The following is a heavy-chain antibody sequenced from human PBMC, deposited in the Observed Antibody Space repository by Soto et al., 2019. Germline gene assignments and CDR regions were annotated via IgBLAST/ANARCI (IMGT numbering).Heavy chain of an antibody. CDR2: IIPIFGTA. Sequence: GASVKVSCKASGGTFSSYAISWVRQAPGQGLEWMGGIIPIFGTANYAQKFQGRVTITADESTSTAYMELSSLRSEDTAVYYCARDRYCSSTSCRFGPKKGYYYYYGMDVWGQGTTVTVSS. J-gene: IGHJ6*02. CDR1: GGTFSSYA. D-gene: IGHD2-2*01. V-gene: IGHV1-69*13. CDR3: ARDRYCSSTSCRFGPKKGYYYYYGMDV.